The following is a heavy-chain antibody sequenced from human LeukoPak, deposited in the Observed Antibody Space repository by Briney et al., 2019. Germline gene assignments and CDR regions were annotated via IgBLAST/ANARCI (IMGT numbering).Heavy chain of an antibody. CDR1: GYTFTSYG. J-gene: IGHJ4*02. V-gene: IGHV1-18*01. CDR3: AREYSDGYSTDFDY. Sequence: WASVKVSCKASGYTFTSYGISWVRQAPGQGLEWMGWISAYNGNTNYAQKLQGRVTMTTDTSTSTAYMELRSLRSDDTAVYYCAREYSDGYSTDFDYWGQGTLVTVSS. CDR2: ISAYNGNT. D-gene: IGHD5-24*01.